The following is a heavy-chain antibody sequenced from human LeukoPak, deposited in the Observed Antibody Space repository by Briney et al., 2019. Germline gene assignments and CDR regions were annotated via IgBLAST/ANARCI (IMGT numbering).Heavy chain of an antibody. CDR2: IYSTGTT. CDR3: ARTLYCGGDCYYFDS. CDR1: GGSTSSYY. D-gene: IGHD2-21*02. V-gene: IGHV4-59*01. J-gene: IGHJ4*02. Sequence: SETLSLTCTVSGGSTSSYYWSWIRQPPGRGLEWIGFIYSTGTTNYIPSLKSRVTISVDTSKNQSSLNLSSVTAADTAVYYCARTLYCGGDCYYFDSWGQGTLVTVSS.